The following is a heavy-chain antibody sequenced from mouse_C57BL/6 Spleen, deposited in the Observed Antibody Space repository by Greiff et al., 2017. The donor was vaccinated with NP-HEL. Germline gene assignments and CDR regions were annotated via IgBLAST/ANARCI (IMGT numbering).Heavy chain of an antibody. V-gene: IGHV1-15*01. CDR1: GYTFTDYE. J-gene: IGHJ2*01. CDR2: IDPETGGT. CDR3: TRRECFDY. Sequence: QVHVKQSGAELVRPGASVTPSCKASGYTFTDYEMHWVKQTPVHGLEWIGAIDPETGGTAYNQKFKGKAILTADKSSSTAYMELRSLTSEDSAVYYCTRRECFDYWGQGTTLTVSS.